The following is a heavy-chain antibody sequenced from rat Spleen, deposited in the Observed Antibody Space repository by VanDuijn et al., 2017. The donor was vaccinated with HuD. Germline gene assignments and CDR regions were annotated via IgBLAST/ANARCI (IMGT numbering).Heavy chain of an antibody. J-gene: IGHJ2*01. CDR1: GLSLTSNS. Sequence: QVQLKESGPGLVQPSQTLSLTCTVSGLSLTSNSVSWIRQPPGKGLEWIGVIWNHGGTDYNSAIKSRLSITRDTSKSQFFLKMNSLQTEDTAMYFCTRDGFYYYDGSYPFDYWGQGVMVTVSS. CDR3: TRDGFYYYDGSYPFDY. D-gene: IGHD1-12*02. CDR2: IWNHGGT. V-gene: IGHV2-47*01.